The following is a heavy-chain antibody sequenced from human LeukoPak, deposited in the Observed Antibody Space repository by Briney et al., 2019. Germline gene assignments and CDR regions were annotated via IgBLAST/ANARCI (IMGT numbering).Heavy chain of an antibody. D-gene: IGHD3-22*01. CDR1: GYTFTSYY. CDR2: INPSGGST. V-gene: IGHV1-46*01. J-gene: IGHJ4*02. CDR3: ARERFPPGYDRRAHFDC. Sequence: ASVKVSCKASGYTFTSYYMHWVRQAPGQGLEWMGIINPSGGSTSYAQKFQGRVTITADESTSTAYMELSSLRSEDTAVYYCARERFPPGYDRRAHFDCWGQGTLVTVSS.